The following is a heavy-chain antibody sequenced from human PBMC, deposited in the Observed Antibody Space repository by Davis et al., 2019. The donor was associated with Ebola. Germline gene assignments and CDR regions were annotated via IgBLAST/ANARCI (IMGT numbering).Heavy chain of an antibody. V-gene: IGHV6-1*01. CDR1: GDSVSISSGG. J-gene: IGHJ6*04. Sequence: HSQTLSLTCAVSGDSVSISSGGYNWIRQSPSRGLEWLGRTYYNSKWYNDYAVSVKSRITINPDTAKNQVSLQMNSVTPEDTAVYYCARGWLQSGMDVWGKGTTVTVSS. CDR3: ARGWLQSGMDV. D-gene: IGHD6-19*01. CDR2: TYYNSKWYN.